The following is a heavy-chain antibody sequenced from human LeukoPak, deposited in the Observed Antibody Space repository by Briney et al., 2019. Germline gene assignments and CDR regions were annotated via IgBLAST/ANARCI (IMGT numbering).Heavy chain of an antibody. CDR1: GYSFTSYW. CDR2: IYPGDSDT. CDR3: ASRRECTNGVCYYGFGAFDI. D-gene: IGHD2-8*01. J-gene: IGHJ3*02. V-gene: IGHV5-51*01. Sequence: GESLKISCKGSGYSFTSYWIGWVRQMPGKGLEWMGIIYPGDSDTRYSPSFQGQVTISVDKSISTAYLQWSSLKASDTAMYYCASRRECTNGVCYYGFGAFDIWGQGTMVTVSS.